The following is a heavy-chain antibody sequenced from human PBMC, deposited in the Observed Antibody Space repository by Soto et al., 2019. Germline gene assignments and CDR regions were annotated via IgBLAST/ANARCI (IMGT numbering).Heavy chain of an antibody. D-gene: IGHD3-3*01. CDR3: ARATIFGVLSSYYYYYGMDV. V-gene: IGHV3-48*03. Sequence: PGGSLRLSCAASGFTFSSYEMNWVRQAPGKGLEWVSYISSSGSTIYYADSVKGRFTISRDNAKNSLYLQMNSLRAEDTAVYYCARATIFGVLSSYYYYYGMDVWAKGPRSPSP. CDR2: ISSSGSTI. J-gene: IGHJ6*02. CDR1: GFTFSSYE.